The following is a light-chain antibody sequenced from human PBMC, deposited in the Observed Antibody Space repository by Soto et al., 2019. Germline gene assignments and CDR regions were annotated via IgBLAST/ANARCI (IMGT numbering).Light chain of an antibody. CDR2: GAS. V-gene: IGKV3-20*01. CDR3: QQYGSSPYT. J-gene: IGKJ2*01. CDR1: QSVSSNY. Sequence: EIVLTQSPGTLSLSPGERATLSCRASQSVSSNYLAWYQQKPGQAPRLLIYGASSRATGIPDRFSGSGSGTDFTLTISRLEPEDLAVFYCQQYGSSPYTFGHGTKLEIK.